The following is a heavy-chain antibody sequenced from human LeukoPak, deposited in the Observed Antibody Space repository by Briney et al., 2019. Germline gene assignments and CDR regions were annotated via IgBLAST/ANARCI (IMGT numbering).Heavy chain of an antibody. D-gene: IGHD3-3*01. CDR1: GGSISSYY. Sequence: KPSETLSLTCTLSGGSISSYYWSWIRQPPGKGLEWIGYIYYSGSTNYNPSLKSRVTISVDTSKNQFSLKLSSVTAADTAVYYCARMVYDFWSGYYSFDYWGQGTLVTVSS. V-gene: IGHV4-59*12. CDR2: IYYSGST. CDR3: ARMVYDFWSGYYSFDY. J-gene: IGHJ4*02.